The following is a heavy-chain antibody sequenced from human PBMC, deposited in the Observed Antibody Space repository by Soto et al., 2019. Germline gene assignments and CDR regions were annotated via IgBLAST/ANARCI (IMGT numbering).Heavy chain of an antibody. V-gene: IGHV3-48*01. D-gene: IGHD2-2*01. CDR2: INSGSTSV. CDR3: ANSASPDAY. J-gene: IGHJ4*02. CDR1: GFIFNSYS. Sequence: EVQLVESGGGLVQPGGSLRLSCVASGFIFNSYSMNWVRQAPGKGLEWISYINSGSTSVFYADSVKGRFTISRDNAKNSLYLQINSLRGEDTSVYYCANSASPDAYWGQGTLVTVSS.